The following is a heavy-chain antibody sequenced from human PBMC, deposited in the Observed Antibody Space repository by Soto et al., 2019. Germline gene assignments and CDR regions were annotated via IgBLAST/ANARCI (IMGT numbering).Heavy chain of an antibody. D-gene: IGHD3-16*01. Sequence: SVKVSCKASGGTFSSYAISWVRQAPGQGLEWMGGIIPIFGTANYAQKFQGRVTITADESTSTAYMELSSLRSEDTAVYYCARGPPQYGGYFDYWGQGTLVTVSS. CDR2: IIPIFGTA. J-gene: IGHJ4*02. V-gene: IGHV1-69*13. CDR3: ARGPPQYGGYFDY. CDR1: GGTFSSYA.